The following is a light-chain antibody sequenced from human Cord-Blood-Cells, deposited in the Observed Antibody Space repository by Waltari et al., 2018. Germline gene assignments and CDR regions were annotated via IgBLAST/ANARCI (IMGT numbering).Light chain of an antibody. Sequence: DIVMPQSPDSLAVSLGERPTITCKSSQSVLYISNNKNYLAWYQQKPGQPPKLLIYWASTRGSGVPDRFSGSGSGTDFTLTISSLQAEDVAVYYCQQYYSTPWTFGQGTKVEIK. CDR1: QSVLYISNNKNY. CDR2: WAS. J-gene: IGKJ1*01. CDR3: QQYYSTPWT. V-gene: IGKV4-1*01.